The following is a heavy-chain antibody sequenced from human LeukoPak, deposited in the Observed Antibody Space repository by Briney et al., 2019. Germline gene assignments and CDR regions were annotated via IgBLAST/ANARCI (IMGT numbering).Heavy chain of an antibody. CDR1: GGSISSGGYS. CDR2: IYHSGST. D-gene: IGHD5-12*01. CDR3: ARVNGGYAFDY. Sequence: SETLSFTCAVSGGSISSGGYSWSWIRQPPGKGLEWIGYIYHSGSTYYNPPLKSRVTISVDRSKNQFSLKLSSVTAADTAVYYCARVNGGYAFDYWGQGTLVTVSS. J-gene: IGHJ4*02. V-gene: IGHV4-30-2*01.